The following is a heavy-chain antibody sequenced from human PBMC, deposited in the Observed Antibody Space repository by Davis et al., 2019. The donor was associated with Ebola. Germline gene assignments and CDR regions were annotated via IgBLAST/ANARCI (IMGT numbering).Heavy chain of an antibody. Sequence: GGSLRLSCAASGFIVSDKYMSWVRQAPGKGLEWVSVIYRDERTYYADSLKGRFTVSRDNSENMLYLQMSTLRAEDTAVYYCARHVNGDFWYFDLWGRGTRVTVSS. CDR1: GFIVSDKY. J-gene: IGHJ2*01. V-gene: IGHV3-53*01. CDR3: ARHVNGDFWYFDL. CDR2: IYRDERT. D-gene: IGHD4-17*01.